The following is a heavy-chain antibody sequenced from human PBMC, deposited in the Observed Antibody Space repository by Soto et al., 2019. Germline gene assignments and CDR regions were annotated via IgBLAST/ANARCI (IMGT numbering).Heavy chain of an antibody. CDR3: AKGAYEFDY. Sequence: EVQLVESGGDLVQPGGSLRLSCAASGFTFSSYWMHWVRQLPGKGLVWVSRINSDGGGTNYADSVKGRFTISRDNAKNTLYLQMDSLRAEDTAGYYCAKGAYEFDYWGQGTLVTVSS. J-gene: IGHJ4*02. D-gene: IGHD2-8*01. CDR1: GFTFSSYW. V-gene: IGHV3-74*01. CDR2: INSDGGGT.